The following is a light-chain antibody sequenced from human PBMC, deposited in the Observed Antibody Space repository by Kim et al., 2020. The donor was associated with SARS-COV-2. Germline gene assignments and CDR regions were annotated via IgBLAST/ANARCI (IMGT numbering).Light chain of an antibody. Sequence: SYELTQPHSVSVAPGKTARITCGGNNIGSKSVHWYQQKPGQAPVLVIYYDSDRPSGIPERFSGSNSGNTATLTISRVEAGDEADYYCQVWVSSSDHYVFG. CDR1: NIGSKS. V-gene: IGLV3-21*04. CDR3: QVWVSSSDHYV. J-gene: IGLJ1*01. CDR2: YDS.